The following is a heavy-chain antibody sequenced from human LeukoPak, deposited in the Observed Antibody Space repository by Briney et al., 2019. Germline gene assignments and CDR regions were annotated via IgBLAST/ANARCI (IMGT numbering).Heavy chain of an antibody. D-gene: IGHD3-10*01. Sequence: GGSLRLSCTASGFTFSDYYMSWLRQAPGKGLEWVSYISGSGSTIYYADSVKGRFTISRDNAKNSLYLQMNSLRAEDTAVYYCAKSRGGFDYWGQGTLVTVSS. J-gene: IGHJ4*02. CDR3: AKSRGGFDY. V-gene: IGHV3-11*04. CDR2: ISGSGSTI. CDR1: GFTFSDYY.